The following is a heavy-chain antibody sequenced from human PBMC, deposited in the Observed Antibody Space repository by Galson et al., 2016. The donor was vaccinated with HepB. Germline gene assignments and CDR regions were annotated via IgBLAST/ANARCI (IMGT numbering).Heavy chain of an antibody. Sequence: SLRLSCAASGFIFSDDWMHWVRQTAGRGPVYISHINEDGSETSYADSVKGRITISIDNAKKTVSLQMNGLRVDDTAVYYCAKGGPEGTGTLDAWGQGTLVTVSS. V-gene: IGHV3-74*01. CDR1: GFIFSDDW. CDR2: INEDGSET. CDR3: AKGGPEGTGTLDA. D-gene: IGHD1-1*01. J-gene: IGHJ5*02.